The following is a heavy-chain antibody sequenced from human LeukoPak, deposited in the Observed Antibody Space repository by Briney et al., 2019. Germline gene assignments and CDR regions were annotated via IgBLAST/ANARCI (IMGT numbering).Heavy chain of an antibody. Sequence: GGSLRLSCAASGFTFSTYWMHWVRQAPGKGLVWVSCINSDGSSTRYADSVKGRFTISRDNAKNTLYLQMNSLRAEDTAVYYCVRDISDAFDIWGQGTMVTVSS. CDR3: VRDISDAFDI. V-gene: IGHV3-74*01. CDR2: INSDGSST. CDR1: GFTFSTYW. D-gene: IGHD3-9*01. J-gene: IGHJ3*02.